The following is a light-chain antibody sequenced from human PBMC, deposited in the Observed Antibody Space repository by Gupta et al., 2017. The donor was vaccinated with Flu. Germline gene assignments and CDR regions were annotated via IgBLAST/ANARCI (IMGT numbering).Light chain of an antibody. J-gene: IGLJ2*01. V-gene: IGLV2-14*01. CDR1: SSDIGGYNY. Sequence: TSSDIGGYNYVSWYRQHPGKAPQLMIYEVSNRASGVSNRFSGSKSGNTASLTISGLQAEDEAHYYCSSYTSSSTVLFGGGTKLTVL. CDR2: EVS. CDR3: SSYTSSSTVL.